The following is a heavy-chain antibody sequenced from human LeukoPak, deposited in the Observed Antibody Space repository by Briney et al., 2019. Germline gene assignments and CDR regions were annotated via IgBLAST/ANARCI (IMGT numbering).Heavy chain of an antibody. CDR1: GITLSNYG. Sequence: GGSLRLSCAVSGITLSNYGMSWVRQAPGKGLEWVAGISGSGGSTNYADSVKGRFTISRDNPKNTLYLQMNSLRAEDTAVYYCARGGSQGYCSSTSCYELDYWGQGTLVTVSS. D-gene: IGHD2-2*01. CDR2: ISGSGGST. J-gene: IGHJ4*02. CDR3: ARGGSQGYCSSTSCYELDY. V-gene: IGHV3-23*01.